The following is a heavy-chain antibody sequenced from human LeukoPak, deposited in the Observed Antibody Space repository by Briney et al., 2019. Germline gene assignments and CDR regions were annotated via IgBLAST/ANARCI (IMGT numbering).Heavy chain of an antibody. D-gene: IGHD2-15*01. V-gene: IGHV1-69*13. CDR1: VGTFSSYT. J-gene: IGHJ5*02. CDR2: IIPIFGTA. CDR3: ARAMEAATLDNWFDP. Sequence: GASVWVSCKASVGTFSSYTICRVRQAPGQGLEWVGGIIPIFGTANYAQKIQGRVTITADESTSTAYMELSSLRSEDTGAYYCARAMEAATLDNWFDPWGQGTLVTVSS.